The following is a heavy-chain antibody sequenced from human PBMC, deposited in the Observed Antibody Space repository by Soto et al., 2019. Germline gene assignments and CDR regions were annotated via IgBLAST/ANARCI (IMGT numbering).Heavy chain of an antibody. CDR1: GFTFTRYS. D-gene: IGHD1-26*01. J-gene: IGHJ5*02. CDR3: ARESEDLTYYIEP. V-gene: IGHV3-21*01. Sequence: GGSLRLSCAASGFTFTRYSMNWVRQAPGKGLEWVSSISSTTNYIYYADSMKGRFTVSRDNAKNSVYLEMNSLSAEDTAVYYCARESEDLTYYIEPWGQGVPVTVS. CDR2: ISSTTNYI.